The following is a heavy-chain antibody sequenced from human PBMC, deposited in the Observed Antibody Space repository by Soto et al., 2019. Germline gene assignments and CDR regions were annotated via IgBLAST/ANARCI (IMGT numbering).Heavy chain of an antibody. J-gene: IGHJ1*01. CDR1: GGTFRNYP. CDR3: ARGHFVLLNHLAS. D-gene: IGHD3-16*02. V-gene: IGHV1-69*04. CDR2: IFPLTDIP. Sequence: SVKVYCKASGGTFRNYPINWVRQAPGQGLEWMGSIFPLTDIPDYAQNFQARLTISADKSTSTAYMELSSLTSDDTAMYFCARGHFVLLNHLASWGQGTLVPVSS.